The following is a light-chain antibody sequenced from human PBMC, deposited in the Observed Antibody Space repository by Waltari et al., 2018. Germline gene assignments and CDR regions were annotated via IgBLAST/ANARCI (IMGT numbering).Light chain of an antibody. CDR1: QSLLYRPNKMNY. CDR3: QHYSNTPYT. Sequence: DIVMTQSPDSLAVSLGERATIHCKSSQSLLYRPNKMNYLAWYPQKPGQPPKLLIYWASTRESEVPERFSGSGYGTEFTLTISSLQAEDVAVYFCQHYSNTPYTFGQGTKREIK. J-gene: IGKJ2*01. V-gene: IGKV4-1*01. CDR2: WAS.